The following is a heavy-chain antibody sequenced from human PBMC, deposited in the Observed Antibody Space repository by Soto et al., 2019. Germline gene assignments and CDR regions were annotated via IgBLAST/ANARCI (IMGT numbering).Heavy chain of an antibody. CDR2: INAGNGNT. Sequence: ASVKVSCKASGYTFTSYAMHWVRQAPGQRLERMGWINAGNGNTKYSQKFQGRVTITRDTSASTAYMELSSLRSEDTAVYYCARSPAVTTSWFDPWGQGTLVTVSS. J-gene: IGHJ5*02. CDR3: ARSPAVTTSWFDP. CDR1: GYTFTSYA. D-gene: IGHD4-17*01. V-gene: IGHV1-3*01.